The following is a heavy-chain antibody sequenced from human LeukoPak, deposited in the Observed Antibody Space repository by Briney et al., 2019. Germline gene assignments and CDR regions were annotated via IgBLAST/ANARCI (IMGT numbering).Heavy chain of an antibody. CDR3: ARDRVGATYFDY. CDR2: INPNSGGT. D-gene: IGHD1-26*01. Sequence: GASVKVPCKASGYTFTSYDIHWVRQAPGQGLEWMGWINPNSGGTNYAQKFQGRVTMTRDTSISTAYMELSRLRSDDTAVYYCARDRVGATYFDYWGQGTLVIVSS. CDR1: GYTFTSYD. V-gene: IGHV1-2*02. J-gene: IGHJ4*02.